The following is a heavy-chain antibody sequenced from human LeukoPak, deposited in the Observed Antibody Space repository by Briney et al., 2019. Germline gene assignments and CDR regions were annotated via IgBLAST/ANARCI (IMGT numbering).Heavy chain of an antibody. CDR1: GGTFNSYA. CDR3: AGRMYYYDGSGYYSVY. Sequence: SAKVSCKVTGGTFNSYAISWVRQAPGQGLEWMGGIIAIFGTANYAQKLQGRVTITTDESTSTAYMELSSLRSEDTAVYYCAGRMYYYDGSGYYSVYWGQGTLVTVSS. CDR2: IIAIFGTA. D-gene: IGHD3-22*01. V-gene: IGHV1-69*05. J-gene: IGHJ4*02.